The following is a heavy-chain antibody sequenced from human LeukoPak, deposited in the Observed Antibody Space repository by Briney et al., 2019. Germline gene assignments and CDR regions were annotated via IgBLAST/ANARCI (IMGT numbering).Heavy chain of an antibody. J-gene: IGHJ3*02. V-gene: IGHV3-53*01. CDR3: AKDYYDSSGYYSDAFDI. Sequence: PGGSLRLSCAASGFTVSSNYMSWVRQAPGKGLEWVSVIYSGGSTYYADSVKGRFTISRDNSKNTLYLQMNSLRAEDTAVYYCAKDYYDSSGYYSDAFDIWGQGTMVTVSS. CDR1: GFTVSSNY. CDR2: IYSGGST. D-gene: IGHD3-22*01.